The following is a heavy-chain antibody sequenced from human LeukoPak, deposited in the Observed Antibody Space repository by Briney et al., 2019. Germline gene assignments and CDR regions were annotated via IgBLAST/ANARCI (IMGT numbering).Heavy chain of an antibody. D-gene: IGHD5-24*01. CDR1: GFTFSSYS. V-gene: IGHV3-21*01. CDR3: ARDHGSDAFDI. J-gene: IGHJ3*02. Sequence: PGGSLRLSCAASGFTFSSYSMNWVRQAPGKGLEWVSSISSSSSYIYYADSVKGRFTISRDNARNSLYLQMNSLRAEDTAVYYCARDHGSDAFDIWGQGTMVTVSS. CDR2: ISSSSSYI.